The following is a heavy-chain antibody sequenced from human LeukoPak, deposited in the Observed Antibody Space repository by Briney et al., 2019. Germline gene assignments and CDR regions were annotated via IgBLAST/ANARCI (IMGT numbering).Heavy chain of an antibody. V-gene: IGHV1-2*02. CDR1: GNTFTAYY. D-gene: IGHD3-22*01. Sequence: ASVKVSCKASGNTFTAYYMHWVRQAPGQGLEWMGWINPNSGGTNYAQKFQGRVTMTRDTSISTAYMELSRLRSDDTAVYYCARDWDYYDSSGYYFNFDYWGQGTLVTVSS. CDR2: INPNSGGT. CDR3: ARDWDYYDSSGYYFNFDY. J-gene: IGHJ4*02.